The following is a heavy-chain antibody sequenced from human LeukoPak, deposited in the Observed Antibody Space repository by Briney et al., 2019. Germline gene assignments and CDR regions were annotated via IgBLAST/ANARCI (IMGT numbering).Heavy chain of an antibody. J-gene: IGHJ4*02. CDR2: INPNSGGT. V-gene: IGHV1-2*02. D-gene: IGHD5-18*01. CDR1: GYTFSDYY. CDR3: ARIVDTAMSGFDY. Sequence: ASVKVSCKASGYTFSDYYMHWVRQAPGQGLEWRGWINPNSGGTKYAQKLQGRVTMTTDTSTSTAYMELRSLRSDDTAVYYCARIVDTAMSGFDYWGQGTLVTVSS.